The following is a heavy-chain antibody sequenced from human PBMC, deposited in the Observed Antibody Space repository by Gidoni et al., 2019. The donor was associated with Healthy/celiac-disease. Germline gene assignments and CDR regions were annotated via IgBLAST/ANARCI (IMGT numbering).Heavy chain of an antibody. CDR3: AGTVLRFLEPPLDYFDY. J-gene: IGHJ4*02. CDR1: GCSISSYY. Sequence: QVQLQESGPGLVKPSETLSLTCTVSGCSISSYYWSWIRQPPGKGLEWIGYIYYSGSTNYNPSLKSRVTISVDTSKNQFSLKLSSVTAADTAVYYCAGTVLRFLEPPLDYFDYWGQGTLVTVSS. V-gene: IGHV4-59*08. D-gene: IGHD3-3*01. CDR2: IYYSGST.